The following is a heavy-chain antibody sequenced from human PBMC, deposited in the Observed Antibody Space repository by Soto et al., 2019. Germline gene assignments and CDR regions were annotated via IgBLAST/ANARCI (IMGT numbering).Heavy chain of an antibody. J-gene: IGHJ5*02. CDR3: ARSGPQSIAAAPGGLWFDP. Sequence: SETLSLTCTVSGGSISSSSYYWSWIRQPPGKGLEWIGYFYYSGSTNYNPSLKSRVTISVDTSKNQFSLKLSSVTAADTAVYYCARSGPQSIAAAPGGLWFDPWGQGTLVTVSS. D-gene: IGHD6-13*01. CDR1: GGSISSSSYY. V-gene: IGHV4-61*05. CDR2: FYYSGST.